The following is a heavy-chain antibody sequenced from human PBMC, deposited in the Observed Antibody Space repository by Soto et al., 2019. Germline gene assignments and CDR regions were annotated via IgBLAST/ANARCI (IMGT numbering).Heavy chain of an antibody. CDR3: ARGRPGGGVKRSWFDP. D-gene: IGHD2-8*02. Sequence: QVQLVQSGAEVKKPGASVKVSCKASGYTFTSNDIYWLRQAPGQGPEWMGWLNPKSGDARYAQKFQDRLIMTRDTSITTAYRELTSLTSEDTAVYYCARGRPGGGVKRSWFDPWGQGTLVTVSS. J-gene: IGHJ5*02. V-gene: IGHV1-8*01. CDR2: LNPKSGDA. CDR1: GYTFTSND.